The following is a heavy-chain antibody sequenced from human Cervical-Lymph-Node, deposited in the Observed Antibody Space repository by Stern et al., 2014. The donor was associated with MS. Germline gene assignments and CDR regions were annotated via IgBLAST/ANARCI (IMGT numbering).Heavy chain of an antibody. V-gene: IGHV3-30*18. D-gene: IGHD3-10*01. CDR2: ISYDGSNQ. CDR1: GFSFGNHA. CDR3: AKHYGSESPYGMDV. Sequence: VQLVESGGGVVQPGTSLTLTCGASGFSFGNHAMHWVRQAPGKGLQWVAVISYDGSNQCYTDSVKGRFTISRDNSKSTLSLEMKSLSSEDTAVYYCAKHYGSESPYGMDVWGRGTTVTVSS. J-gene: IGHJ6*02.